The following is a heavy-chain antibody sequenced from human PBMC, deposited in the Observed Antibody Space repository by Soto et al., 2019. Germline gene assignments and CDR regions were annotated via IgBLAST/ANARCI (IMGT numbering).Heavy chain of an antibody. CDR2: IYYSGST. CDR3: ARGLLWLGDNWFDP. CDR1: GGSISSYY. Sequence: SETLSLTCTVSGGSISSYYWSWIRQPPGKGLEWIGYIYYSGSTNYTPSLKSRVTIPVDTSKNQFSLKLSSVTAADTAVYYCARGLLWLGDNWFDPWGQGPLVTVSS. J-gene: IGHJ5*02. D-gene: IGHD3-10*01. V-gene: IGHV4-59*01.